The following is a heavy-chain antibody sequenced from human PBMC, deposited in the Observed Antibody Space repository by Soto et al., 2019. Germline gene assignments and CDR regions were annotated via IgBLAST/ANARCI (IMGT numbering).Heavy chain of an antibody. J-gene: IGHJ6*02. CDR1: GGSFSGYY. D-gene: IGHD6-13*01. CDR2: INHSGST. CDR3: ARDQGIAAACDV. V-gene: IGHV4-34*01. Sequence: SETLSLTCAVYGGSFSGYYWSWIRQPPGKGLEWIGEINHSGSTNYNPSLKSRVTISVDTSKNQFSLKLSSVTAADTAVYYCARDQGIAAACDVWGQGTTVTVSS.